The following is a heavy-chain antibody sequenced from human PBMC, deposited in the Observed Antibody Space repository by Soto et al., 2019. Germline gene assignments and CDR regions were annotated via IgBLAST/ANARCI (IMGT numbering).Heavy chain of an antibody. CDR3: ARDIPYGDYFPFDYFDY. Sequence: QVQLAQSGAEVKKPGASVKVSCKASGYTFTSYGISWVRQAPGQGLEWMGWISAYNGNTNYAQKLQGRVTMTTDTSTSTAYMELRSLRSDDTAVYYCARDIPYGDYFPFDYFDYWGQGTLVTVSS. D-gene: IGHD4-17*01. CDR2: ISAYNGNT. V-gene: IGHV1-18*04. J-gene: IGHJ4*02. CDR1: GYTFTSYG.